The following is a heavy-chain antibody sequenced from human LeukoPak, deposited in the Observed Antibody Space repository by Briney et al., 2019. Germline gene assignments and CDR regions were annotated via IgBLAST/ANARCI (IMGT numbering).Heavy chain of an antibody. CDR3: AKQGFWSGYYSYYYYYMDV. CDR1: GFTFSSYG. D-gene: IGHD3-3*01. Sequence: GGSLRLSCAASGFTFSSYGMHWVRQAPGKGLEWVVFIRYDGSNKYYADSVKGRFTISRDNSKNTLYLQMNSLRAEDTAVYYCAKQGFWSGYYSYYYYYMDVWGKGTTVTVSS. CDR2: IRYDGSNK. V-gene: IGHV3-30*02. J-gene: IGHJ6*03.